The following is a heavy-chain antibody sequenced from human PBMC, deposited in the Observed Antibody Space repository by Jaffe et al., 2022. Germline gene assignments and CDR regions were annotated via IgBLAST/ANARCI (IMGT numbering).Heavy chain of an antibody. Sequence: EVQLVESGGGLVQPGGSLRLSCAASGFTFSSYWMSWVRQAPGKGLEWVANIKQDGSEKYYVDSVKGRFTISRDNAKNSLYLQMNSLRAEDTAVYYCARDRAYYDYIWGSYWGQGTLVTVSS. J-gene: IGHJ4*02. CDR2: IKQDGSEK. D-gene: IGHD3-16*01. CDR1: GFTFSSYW. CDR3: ARDRAYYDYIWGSY. V-gene: IGHV3-7*01.